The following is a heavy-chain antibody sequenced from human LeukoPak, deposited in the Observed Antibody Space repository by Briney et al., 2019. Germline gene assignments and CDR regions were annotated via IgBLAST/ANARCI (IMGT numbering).Heavy chain of an antibody. CDR2: INHSGSI. CDR1: GGSISSYY. D-gene: IGHD3-3*01. V-gene: IGHV4-34*01. Sequence: SETLSLTCTVSGGSISSYYWSWIRQPPGKGLEWIGEINHSGSINYNPSLKSRVTISVDTSKNQFSLKLSSVTAADTAVYYCARTTADYDFWSGYSLNGFDYWGQGTLVTVSS. CDR3: ARTTADYDFWSGYSLNGFDY. J-gene: IGHJ4*02.